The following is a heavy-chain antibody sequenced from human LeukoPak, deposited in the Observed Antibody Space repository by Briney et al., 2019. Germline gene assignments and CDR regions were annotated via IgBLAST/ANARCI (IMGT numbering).Heavy chain of an antibody. D-gene: IGHD4-17*01. CDR3: ARAQYGDYYFDY. CDR1: GYTFTSYD. V-gene: IGHV1-8*01. Sequence: ASVKASCKASGYTFTSYDINWVRQATGQGLEWMGWMNPDSGNTGYAQKFQDRVTMTRNTSISTAYMELSSLRSEDTAVYYCARAQYGDYYFDYWGQGTLVTVSS. J-gene: IGHJ4*02. CDR2: MNPDSGNT.